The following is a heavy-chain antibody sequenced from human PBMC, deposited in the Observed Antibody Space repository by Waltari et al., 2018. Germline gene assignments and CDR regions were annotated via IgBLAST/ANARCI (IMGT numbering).Heavy chain of an antibody. V-gene: IGHV3-23*01. D-gene: IGHD3-22*01. CDR3: AKEGYYYDSSGYYYDY. CDR1: GFTFSSYA. Sequence: EVQLLESGGGLVQPGGSLRLSCAASGFTFSSYAMSWVRQAPGKGLEWVSAISGSGGSTYYADSVKGRFTISRDNSKNTLYLQMNSLRAEDTAVYYCAKEGYYYDSSGYYYDYWGQGTLVTVSS. J-gene: IGHJ4*02. CDR2: ISGSGGST.